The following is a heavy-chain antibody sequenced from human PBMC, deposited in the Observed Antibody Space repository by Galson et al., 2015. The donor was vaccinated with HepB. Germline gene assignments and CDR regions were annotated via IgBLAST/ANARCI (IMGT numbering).Heavy chain of an antibody. CDR3: ARYFGNLAAFDI. CDR2: VSHDGSNE. Sequence: SLRLACAATGSTFGSYAMHWVRQAPGKGLEWVALVSHDGSNESYAASVKGRCTISRDKSKNMLYLQMNSLRAEDTAVYYCARYFGNLAAFDIWGQGTMVTVSS. D-gene: IGHD3-9*01. J-gene: IGHJ3*02. CDR1: GSTFGSYA. V-gene: IGHV3-30-3*01.